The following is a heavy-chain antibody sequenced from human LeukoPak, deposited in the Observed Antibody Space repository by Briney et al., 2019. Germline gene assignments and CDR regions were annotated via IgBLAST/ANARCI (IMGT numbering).Heavy chain of an antibody. Sequence: ASVKVSCKASGYTFTSYGISWVRQAPGPGLEWVGWISAYNGNTNYAQKLQGRVTMTTDTSTSTAYMELKSLRSDDTAVYYCARDRPEVATIYYYYGMDVWGQGTTVTVSS. CDR2: ISAYNGNT. J-gene: IGHJ6*02. CDR1: GYTFTSYG. D-gene: IGHD5-12*01. CDR3: ARDRPEVATIYYYYGMDV. V-gene: IGHV1-18*01.